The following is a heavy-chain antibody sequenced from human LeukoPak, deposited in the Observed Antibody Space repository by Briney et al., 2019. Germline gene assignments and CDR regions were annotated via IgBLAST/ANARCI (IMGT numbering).Heavy chain of an antibody. CDR1: GFTFSSYG. V-gene: IGHV3-30*02. J-gene: IGHJ6*03. CDR2: IRYDGSNK. CDR3: AKVYSGWYYYYYYMDV. Sequence: GGSLRLSCAASGFTFSSYGMHWVRQAPGKVLEWVAFIRYDGSNKYYADSVKGRFTISRDNSKNTLYLQMNSLRAEDTAVYYCAKVYSGWYYYYYYMDVWGKGTTVTISS. D-gene: IGHD6-19*01.